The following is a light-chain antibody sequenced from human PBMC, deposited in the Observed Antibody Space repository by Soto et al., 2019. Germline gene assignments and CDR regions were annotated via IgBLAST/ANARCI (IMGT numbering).Light chain of an antibody. V-gene: IGLV4-69*01. CDR1: SGQSSYA. CDR2: LNSDGSH. J-gene: IGLJ3*02. Sequence: QSVLTQSPSASASLGASVKLTCTLSSGQSSYAIAWHQQLPEKGPRYLMKLNSDGSHNKGDGIPDRFSGSSSGAERYLTISSLQSEDEADYYCQTWGTGIQVFGGGTKVTVL. CDR3: QTWGTGIQV.